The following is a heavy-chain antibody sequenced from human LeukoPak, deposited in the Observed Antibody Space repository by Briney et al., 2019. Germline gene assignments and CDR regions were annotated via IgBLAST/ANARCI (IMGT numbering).Heavy chain of an antibody. CDR3: ARDMGAPDYGSYSVDY. CDR2: LYYDGRT. D-gene: IGHD4-23*01. CDR1: GDSVSSSNYY. Sequence: PSETLSLTCTVFGDSVSSSNYYWAWFRQPPGKGLDWIGSLYYDGRTYYSPSLESRVTVSVDMSTNQFSLKMTSVTAADTAVYFCARDMGAPDYGSYSVDYWGQGTLVTVSS. V-gene: IGHV4-39*07. J-gene: IGHJ4*02.